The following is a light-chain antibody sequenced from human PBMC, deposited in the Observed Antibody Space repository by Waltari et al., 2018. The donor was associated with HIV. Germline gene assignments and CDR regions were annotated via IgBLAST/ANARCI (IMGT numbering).Light chain of an antibody. V-gene: IGLV1-40*01. CDR2: DNT. CDR1: RSNIGAGYE. Sequence: QSVLTQPPSVSGAPGQRVTISCTGSRSNIGAGYEVHGYQQLPGTAPKVLVYDNTNRPSGVPDRFSGSKSGASASLGITGLQAEDEADYYCQSYDSSLRGVLFGGGTKLTVL. J-gene: IGLJ2*01. CDR3: QSYDSSLRGVL.